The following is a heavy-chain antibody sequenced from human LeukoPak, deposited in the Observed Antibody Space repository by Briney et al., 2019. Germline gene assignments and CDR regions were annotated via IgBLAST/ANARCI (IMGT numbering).Heavy chain of an antibody. CDR3: AKDDIPAFATGYMDV. CDR2: ISGSGGST. J-gene: IGHJ6*03. D-gene: IGHD2-2*01. V-gene: IGHV3-23*01. Sequence: GGSLRLSCAASGFTFNTYGTNWVRQAPGKGLEWVSAISGSGGSTYYADSVKGRFTISRDNSKNTLYLQMHSLRAEDTAIYYCAKDDIPAFATGYMDVWGKGTTVTVSS. CDR1: GFTFNTYG.